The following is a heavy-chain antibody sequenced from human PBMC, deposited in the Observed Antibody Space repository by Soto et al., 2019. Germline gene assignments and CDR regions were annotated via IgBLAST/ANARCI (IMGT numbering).Heavy chain of an antibody. CDR3: VKLTDY. J-gene: IGHJ4*02. D-gene: IGHD3-9*01. CDR2: ISPTGGST. CDR1: GFTFSSFD. V-gene: IGHV3-64D*06. Sequence: GGSLRLSCSASGFTFSSFDVHWVRQAPGKGLEFVAGISPTGGSTYYADSVKGRSTISRDNSKNTLYLQMSSLRPEDTAVYYCVKLTDYWGQGTLVTVSS.